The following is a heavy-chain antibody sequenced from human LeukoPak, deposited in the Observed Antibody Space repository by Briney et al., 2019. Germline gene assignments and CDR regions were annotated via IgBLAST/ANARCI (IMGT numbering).Heavy chain of an antibody. CDR2: IYYSGST. Sequence: PSETLSLTCTVSGGSISSSSYYWGWIRQPPGKGLEWIGSIYYSGSTYYNPSLKSRVTISVDTSKNQFSLKLSSVTAADTAVYYCARGARTPGYVRCKYSSSCVQAIGGYFDYWGQGTLVTVSS. CDR3: ARGARTPGYVRCKYSSSCVQAIGGYFDY. V-gene: IGHV4-39*07. D-gene: IGHD6-13*01. CDR1: GGSISSSSYY. J-gene: IGHJ4*02.